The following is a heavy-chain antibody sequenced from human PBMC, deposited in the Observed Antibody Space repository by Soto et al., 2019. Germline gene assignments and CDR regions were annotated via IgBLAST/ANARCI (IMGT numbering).Heavy chain of an antibody. Sequence: GESLKISCQVSGYSFTSYWITWVRQMPGKGLEWMGKIDPSDSYTSYGPSFQGHVTISADKSISTAYLQWSSLKASDTAMYYCARRLSVYPFAFWGQGTPVTVSS. CDR3: ARRLSVYPFAF. CDR2: IDPSDSYT. D-gene: IGHD3-16*01. J-gene: IGHJ4*02. V-gene: IGHV5-10-1*01. CDR1: GYSFTSYW.